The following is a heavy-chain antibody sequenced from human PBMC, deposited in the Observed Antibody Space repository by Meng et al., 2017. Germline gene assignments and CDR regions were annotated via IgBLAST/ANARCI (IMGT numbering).Heavy chain of an antibody. Sequence: QVRVVEFGAEVMMHGALVKLSCKASGYHFTSYEINWVREATGQGLEWMGCMNPNSGNTGYAQKLQGRVTMTRNTSISTAYMELSSLRSEDTAVYYCARGLNDYVWGSYRHFDYWGQGILVAVSS. CDR3: ARGLNDYVWGSYRHFDY. CDR2: MNPNSGNT. J-gene: IGHJ4*02. CDR1: GYHFTSYE. D-gene: IGHD3-16*02. V-gene: IGHV1-8*01.